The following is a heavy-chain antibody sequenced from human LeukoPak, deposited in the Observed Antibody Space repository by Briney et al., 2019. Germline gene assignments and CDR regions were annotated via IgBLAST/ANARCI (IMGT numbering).Heavy chain of an antibody. CDR2: VKYDGSTT. CDR1: GFTFSAYW. Sequence: PGGSRRLSCAASGFTFSAYWMHWVRQAPGKGLVWVSRVKYDGSTTTYADSVRGRFTISRDNAKNILYLQMNSLRVEDTAVYYCARDLNWLLFDYWGQGTLVTVSS. D-gene: IGHD3-9*01. CDR3: ARDLNWLLFDY. J-gene: IGHJ4*02. V-gene: IGHV3-74*01.